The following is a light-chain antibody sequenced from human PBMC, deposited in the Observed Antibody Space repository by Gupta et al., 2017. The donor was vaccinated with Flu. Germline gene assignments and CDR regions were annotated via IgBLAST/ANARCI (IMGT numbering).Light chain of an antibody. CDR3: SSYGGKYTGV. J-gene: IGLJ3*02. Sequence: SVTISCTGTSRDVGGYDLVSWYQHHPGKSPKVIRFDVNKRPSGVPDRFSGSKSANTASLTISGLQADDEADDYCSSYGGKYTGVFGGGTKVTVL. CDR1: SRDVGGYDL. CDR2: DVN. V-gene: IGLV2-11*01.